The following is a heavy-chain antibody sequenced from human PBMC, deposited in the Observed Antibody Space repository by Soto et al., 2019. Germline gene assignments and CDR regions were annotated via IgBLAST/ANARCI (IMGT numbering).Heavy chain of an antibody. J-gene: IGHJ4*02. V-gene: IGHV5-51*01. D-gene: IGHD3-10*01. CDR2: IYPGDSDT. Sequence: PGESLKISCRGSGYSFTDYWIGWVRHMPGKGLEWMGIIYPGDSDTRYSPSFQDQVTLSGDKSISTAYLQWSSLKASDTAIYYCATAPPSFYFGSGSFLRGPYFDFWGQGTLVTVSS. CDR3: ATAPPSFYFGSGSFLRGPYFDF. CDR1: GYSFTDYW.